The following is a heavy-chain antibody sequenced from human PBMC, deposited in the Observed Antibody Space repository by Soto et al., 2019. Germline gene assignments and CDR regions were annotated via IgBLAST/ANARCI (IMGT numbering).Heavy chain of an antibody. Sequence: GGSLRLSCASSGFTFSSYSMNWVRQAPGKGLEWVSYISSSSSTIYYADSVKGRFTISRDNVKNSLYLQMNSLRDEDTAVYYCAREISSAPTYYSMDVWGQGTTVTVSS. V-gene: IGHV3-48*02. CDR1: GFTFSSYS. J-gene: IGHJ6*02. CDR2: ISSSSSTI. D-gene: IGHD6-6*01. CDR3: AREISSAPTYYSMDV.